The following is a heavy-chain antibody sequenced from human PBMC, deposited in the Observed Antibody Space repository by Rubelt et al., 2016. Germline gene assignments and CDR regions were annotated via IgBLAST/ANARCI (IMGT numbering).Heavy chain of an antibody. CDR1: GGTFSSYA. J-gene: IGHJ4*02. CDR2: IIPIFGTA. Sequence: QVQLVQSGAEVKKPGSSVKVSCKASGGTFSSYAISWVRQAPGQGLEWMGGIIPIFGTANYAQKFQGRVTITADESTRTAYMELGGPRSEDTAVYYCARGSGSYTFDDWGQGTLVTVSS. CDR3: ARGSGSYTFDD. V-gene: IGHV1-69*01. D-gene: IGHD1-26*01.